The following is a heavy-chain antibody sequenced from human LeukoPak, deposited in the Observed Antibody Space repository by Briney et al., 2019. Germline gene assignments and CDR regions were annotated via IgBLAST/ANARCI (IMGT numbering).Heavy chain of an antibody. Sequence: GGSLRLSCAASGFTFSSYWMSWVRQAPGKGLEWVANIKQDGSEKYYVDSVKGRFTISRDNAKNSLYLQMNSLRAEDTAVYYCARGSIGIAAAGFDYWGQGTLVTVSS. CDR1: GFTFSSYW. CDR2: IKQDGSEK. CDR3: ARGSIGIAAAGFDY. D-gene: IGHD6-13*01. J-gene: IGHJ4*02. V-gene: IGHV3-7*01.